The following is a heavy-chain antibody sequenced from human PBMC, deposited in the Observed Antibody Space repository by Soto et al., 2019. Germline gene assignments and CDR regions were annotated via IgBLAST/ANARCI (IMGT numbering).Heavy chain of an antibody. CDR2: IYHNGNT. V-gene: IGHV4-4*02. D-gene: IGHD6-19*01. J-gene: IGHJ4*02. CDR3: GDPPSAF. CDR1: GDSISSSRW. Sequence: QVQLQESGPGLVKPSGTLSLTCAVFGDSISSSRWWTWVRQPPGKGLEWIGEIYHNGNTNYNTSLKSRVTISVDKSKNQFSLKLNSVTAADTAIYYCGDPPSAFWGQGTLVTVSS.